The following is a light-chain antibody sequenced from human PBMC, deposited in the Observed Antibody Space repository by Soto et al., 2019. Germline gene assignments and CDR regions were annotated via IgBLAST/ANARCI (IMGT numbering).Light chain of an antibody. CDR2: GNS. V-gene: IGLV1-51*01. CDR3: GTWDTSLSVVV. J-gene: IGLJ2*01. CDR1: SSNIGNNY. Sequence: QSVLTQPPSLSAAPGQTVTISCSGSSSNIGNNYVSWYQQLPGTAPKLLIYGNSQRPSGIPDRFSGSKSGTSATLGITGLQTGDEADYYCGTWDTSLSVVVFGGGTKLTVL.